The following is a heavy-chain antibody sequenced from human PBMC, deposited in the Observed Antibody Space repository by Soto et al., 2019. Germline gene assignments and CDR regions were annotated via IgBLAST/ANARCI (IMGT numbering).Heavy chain of an antibody. D-gene: IGHD2-15*01. V-gene: IGHV2-5*01. CDR3: APAVAVAGDNWFDP. CDR1: GFSLSTSGVG. CDR2: IYWNDDK. Sequence: QITLKESGPTLVKPTQTLTLTCTFSGFSLSTSGVGVGWIRQPPGKALEWLAIIYWNDDKRYSPSLKSRLTTTKDTSKNQVVLTMNNMDPVDTATYYCAPAVAVAGDNWFDPWGQGTLVTVSS. J-gene: IGHJ5*02.